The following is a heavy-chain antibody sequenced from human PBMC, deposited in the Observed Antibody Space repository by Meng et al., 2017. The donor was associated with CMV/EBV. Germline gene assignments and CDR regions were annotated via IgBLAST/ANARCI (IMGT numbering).Heavy chain of an antibody. D-gene: IGHD1-26*01. CDR3: ARAPLGASIDY. CDR1: GGTFSSYA. J-gene: IGHJ4*02. Sequence: CCEASGGTFSSYAISWVRQAPGQGLEWMGGSIPIVGTANYEQKFQGRVTITTDESTSTAYMGLGSLRSEDTAVYYCARAPLGASIDYWGQGTLVTVSS. V-gene: IGHV1-69*05. CDR2: SIPIVGTA.